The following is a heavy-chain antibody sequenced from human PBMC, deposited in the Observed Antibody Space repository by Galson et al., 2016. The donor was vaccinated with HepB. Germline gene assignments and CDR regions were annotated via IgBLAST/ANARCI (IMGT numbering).Heavy chain of an antibody. V-gene: IGHV1-8*01. Sequence: SVKVSCKASGYTFTNFDVNWVRQAPGQGLEWMGSINPSTGDTVYAQSFQGRVTMTRVTSIDTVYVELRSLTSADTAMYYCARGGTGWAYDAVDIWGQGTMMIVSS. J-gene: IGHJ3*02. CDR2: INPSTGDT. D-gene: IGHD6-19*01. CDR1: GYTFTNFD. CDR3: ARGGTGWAYDAVDI.